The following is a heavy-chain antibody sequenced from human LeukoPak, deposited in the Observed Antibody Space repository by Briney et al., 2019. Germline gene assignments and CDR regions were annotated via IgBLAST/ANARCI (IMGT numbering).Heavy chain of an antibody. CDR1: GGTFSSYA. V-gene: IGHV1-69*13. Sequence: GASVKVSCKASGGTFSSYAISWVRQAPGQGLEWVGGIIPIFGTANYAQKFQGRVTITADESTSTAYMELSSLRSEDTAVYYCARDLDSYGYEDYWGQGTLVTVSS. J-gene: IGHJ4*02. D-gene: IGHD5-18*01. CDR3: ARDLDSYGYEDY. CDR2: IIPIFGTA.